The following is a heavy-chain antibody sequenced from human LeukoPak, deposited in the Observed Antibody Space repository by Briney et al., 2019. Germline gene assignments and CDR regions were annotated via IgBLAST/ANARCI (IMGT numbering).Heavy chain of an antibody. CDR3: ARVYYSLLDY. CDR2: IYYSGST. CDR1: GGSISSSSYY. Sequence: SETLSLTCTVSGGSISSSSYYWGWIRQPPGKGLGWIGSIYYSGSTYYNPSLKSRVTISVDTSKNQFSLKLSSVTAADTAVYYCARVYYSLLDYWGQGTLVTVSS. J-gene: IGHJ4*02. D-gene: IGHD3-22*01. V-gene: IGHV4-39*07.